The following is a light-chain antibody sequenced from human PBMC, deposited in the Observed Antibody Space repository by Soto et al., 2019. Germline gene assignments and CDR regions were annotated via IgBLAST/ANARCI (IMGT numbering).Light chain of an antibody. CDR3: QQFNNWPWT. CDR2: GTY. CDR1: QRVSSD. Sequence: EIVMTQSPATLSVSPGERATLSCRASQRVSSDLAWYQQKPGQAPRLLIYGTYTRAPGIPARFSGSGSGTEFTLTISGLQSEDFAVYYCQQFNNWPWTFGQGTKVEVK. V-gene: IGKV3-15*01. J-gene: IGKJ1*01.